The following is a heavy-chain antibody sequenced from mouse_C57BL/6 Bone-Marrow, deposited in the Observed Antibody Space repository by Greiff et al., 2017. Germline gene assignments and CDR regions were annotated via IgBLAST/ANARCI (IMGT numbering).Heavy chain of an antibody. V-gene: IGHV7-3*01. CDR1: GFTFTDYY. Sequence: EVKVVESGGGLVQPGGSLSLSCAASGFTFTDYYMSWVRQPPGKALEWLGFIRNKANGYTTEYSASVKGRCTISRDNSQSILYLQMNALRAEDSATYYCARWDGSLAYGGQGTLVTVSA. CDR2: IRNKANGYTT. J-gene: IGHJ3*01. CDR3: ARWDGSLAY. D-gene: IGHD1-1*01.